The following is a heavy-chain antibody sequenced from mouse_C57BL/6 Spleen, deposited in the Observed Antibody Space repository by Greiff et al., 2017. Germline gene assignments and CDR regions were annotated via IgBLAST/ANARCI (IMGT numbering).Heavy chain of an antibody. V-gene: IGHV5-17*01. Sequence: EVMLVESGGGLVKPGGSLKLSCAASGFTFSDYGMHWVRQAPEKGLEWVAYISSGSSTIYYADTVKGRFTISRDNAKNTLFLQMTGLRSEDTAMYYCARGGYYGYFDVWGTGTTVTVSS. CDR3: ARGGYYGYFDV. CDR2: ISSGSSTI. J-gene: IGHJ1*03. D-gene: IGHD2-2*01. CDR1: GFTFSDYG.